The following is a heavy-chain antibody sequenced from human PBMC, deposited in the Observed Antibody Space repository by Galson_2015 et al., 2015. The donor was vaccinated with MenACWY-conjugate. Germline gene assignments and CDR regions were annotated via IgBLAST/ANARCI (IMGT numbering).Heavy chain of an antibody. CDR3: ARDSVRDFWSGLYFDY. CDR2: IIPIFGTA. V-gene: IGHV1-69*06. D-gene: IGHD3-3*01. J-gene: IGHJ4*02. CDR1: GGTFSSYA. Sequence: SVKVSCKASGGTFSSYAISWVRQAPGQGLEWMGGIIPIFGTANYAQKFQGRVTITADKSTSTAYMELSSLRSEDTAVYYCARDSVRDFWSGLYFDYWGQGTLVTVSS.